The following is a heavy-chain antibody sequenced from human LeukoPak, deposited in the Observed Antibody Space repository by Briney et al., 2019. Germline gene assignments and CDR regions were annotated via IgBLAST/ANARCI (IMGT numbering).Heavy chain of an antibody. CDR3: ARDYVHYYYMDV. CDR2: MNPNSGNT. V-gene: IGHV1-8*01. J-gene: IGHJ6*03. CDR1: GYTFTSYD. Sequence: AXVKVSCKASGYTFTSYDINWVRQATGQGLEWMGWMNPNSGNTGYAQKFQGRVTMTTDTSTSTAYMELRSLRSDDTAVYYCARDYVHYYYMDVWGKGTTVTVSS. D-gene: IGHD2/OR15-2a*01.